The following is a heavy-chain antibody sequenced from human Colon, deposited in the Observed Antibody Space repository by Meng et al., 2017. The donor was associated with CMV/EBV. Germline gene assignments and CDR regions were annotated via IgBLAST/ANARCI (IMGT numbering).Heavy chain of an antibody. CDR3: VRDLQLYTGTDSPDFDT. V-gene: IGHV3-20*04. CDR2: ISWNGGTT. CDR1: GFTFDDYG. Sequence: GESLKISCAASGFTFDDYGMSWVRQPPGKGLEWVAGISWNGGTTAYVDSVKGRFTISRDNAKNSLFLQMNSLRVEDTAFYYCVRDLQLYTGTDSPDFDTWGQGTLVTVSS. J-gene: IGHJ5*02. D-gene: IGHD1-26*01.